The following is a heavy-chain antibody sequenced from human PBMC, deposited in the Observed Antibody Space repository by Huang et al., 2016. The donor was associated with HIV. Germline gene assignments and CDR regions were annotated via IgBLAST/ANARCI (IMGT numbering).Heavy chain of an antibody. D-gene: IGHD3-22*01. CDR3: ARLLWRHYDRSMYFDL. CDR1: GGSISSGGLY. V-gene: IGHV4-30-4*08. Sequence: QVQLQESGPGLVKPSQTLSLTCTVFGGSISSGGLYWSWIRQPPGKGLEWIGRIYYSGSNYYNPSLNSRFTISVDTPKNQVSLRLSSVTAADTAVYYCARLLWRHYDRSMYFDLWGRGTLVTVSS. J-gene: IGHJ2*01. CDR2: IYYSGSN.